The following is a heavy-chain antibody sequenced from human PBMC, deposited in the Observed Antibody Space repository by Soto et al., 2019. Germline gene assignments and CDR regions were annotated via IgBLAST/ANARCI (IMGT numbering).Heavy chain of an antibody. D-gene: IGHD2-15*01. CDR1: GYTFTSYA. V-gene: IGHV1-3*01. Sequence: ASVKVSCKASGYTFTSYAMHWVRQAPGQRLEWMGWINAGNGNTKYSQKFQGRVTITRDTSASTAYMELSSLRPEDTAVYYCARFNAVVVVAATGWFDPWGQGTLVTVSS. CDR2: INAGNGNT. CDR3: ARFNAVVVVAATGWFDP. J-gene: IGHJ5*02.